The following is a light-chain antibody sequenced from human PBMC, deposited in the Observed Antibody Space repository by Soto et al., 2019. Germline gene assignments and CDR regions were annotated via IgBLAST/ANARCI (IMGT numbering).Light chain of an antibody. Sequence: EIVLTQSPGTLSLSPGERATLSCRASQSVSSSYLAWYQQRPGQAPSLLIYGASSRATGITDRFSGSGSGTDFTLTIRRLEHVDFAVYYWQQYGSWTFGQGTKVEIK. CDR3: QQYGSWT. J-gene: IGKJ1*01. V-gene: IGKV3-20*01. CDR2: GAS. CDR1: QSVSSSY.